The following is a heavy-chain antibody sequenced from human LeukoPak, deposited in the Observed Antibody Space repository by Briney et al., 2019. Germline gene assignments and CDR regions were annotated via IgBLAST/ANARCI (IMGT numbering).Heavy chain of an antibody. CDR2: ISYDGSNK. Sequence: GRSLRLSCAASGFTFSSYAMHWVRQAPGKGLEWVAVISYDGSNKYYADSVKGRFTISRDNSKNTLYLQMNSLRAEDTAVYYCAVGADKNDAFDIWGQGTMVTVSS. CDR1: GFTFSSYA. D-gene: IGHD1-26*01. J-gene: IGHJ3*02. V-gene: IGHV3-30-3*01. CDR3: AVGADKNDAFDI.